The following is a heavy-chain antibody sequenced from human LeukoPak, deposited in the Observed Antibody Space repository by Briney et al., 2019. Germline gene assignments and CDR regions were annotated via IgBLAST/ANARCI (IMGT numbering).Heavy chain of an antibody. CDR3: ARDGTQTGQWDYYYYMDV. J-gene: IGHJ6*03. CDR1: GYTFTSYY. D-gene: IGHD3-9*01. Sequence: ASVKVSCKASGYTFTSYYMHWVRQAPGQGLEWMGIINPSGGSRSYAQKFQGRVTMTRDMSTSTVYMELSSPRSEDTAVYYCARDGTQTGQWDYYYYMDVWGKGTTVTVSS. V-gene: IGHV1-46*01. CDR2: INPSGGSR.